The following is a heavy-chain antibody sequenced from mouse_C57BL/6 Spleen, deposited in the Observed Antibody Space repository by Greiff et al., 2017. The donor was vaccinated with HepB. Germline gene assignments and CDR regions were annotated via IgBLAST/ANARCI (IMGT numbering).Heavy chain of an antibody. CDR1: GFTFSNYW. CDR3: TGWTTMISYYFDY. J-gene: IGHJ2*01. Sequence: EVKLLESGGGLVQPGGSMKLSCVASGFTFSNYWMNWVRQSPEKGLEWVAQIRLKSDNYATHYAESVKGRFTISRDDSKSSVYLQMNNLRAEDTGIYYCTGWTTMISYYFDYWGQGTTLTVSS. CDR2: IRLKSDNYAT. V-gene: IGHV6-3*01. D-gene: IGHD2-4*01.